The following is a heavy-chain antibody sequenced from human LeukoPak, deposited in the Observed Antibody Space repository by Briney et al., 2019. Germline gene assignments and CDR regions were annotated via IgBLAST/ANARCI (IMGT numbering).Heavy chain of an antibody. CDR2: IYSGGST. CDR3: ARSYRYYMDV. CDR1: GFTVSSNY. J-gene: IGHJ6*03. V-gene: IGHV3-66*02. Sequence: PGGSLRLSCAASGFTVSSNYMSWVCQAPGKGLEWVSVIYSGGSTYYADSVKGRFTISRDNSKNTLYLQMNSLRAEDTAVYYCARSYRYYMDVWGKGTTVTVSS.